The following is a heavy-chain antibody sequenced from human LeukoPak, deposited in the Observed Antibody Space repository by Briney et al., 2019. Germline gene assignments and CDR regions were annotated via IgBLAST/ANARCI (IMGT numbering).Heavy chain of an antibody. J-gene: IGHJ4*02. V-gene: IGHV1-3*03. CDR3: ARADSLSNSRPFDY. D-gene: IGHD2/OR15-2a*01. CDR2: INTGNGNT. Sequence: PWASVKVSCKASGYTFTSYTMHWVRQAPGQRLEWMGWINTGNGNTKYSQEFQGRVTITRDTSASTAYMELSSLRSEDMAVYYCARADSLSNSRPFDYWGQGTLVTVSS. CDR1: GYTFTSYT.